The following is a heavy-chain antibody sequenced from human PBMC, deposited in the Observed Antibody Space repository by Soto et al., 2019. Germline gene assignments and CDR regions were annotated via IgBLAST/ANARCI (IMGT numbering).Heavy chain of an antibody. CDR2: ISYDGSNK. V-gene: IGHV3-30*18. D-gene: IGHD3-9*01. CDR3: AKDQLPDILTGPIDY. Sequence: GGSLRLSCAASGFTFSSYGMHWVRQAPGKGLEWVAVISYDGSNKYYADSVKGRFTISRDNSKNTLYLQMNSLRAEDTAVYYCAKDQLPDILTGPIDYWGQGTLVTVSS. CDR1: GFTFSSYG. J-gene: IGHJ4*02.